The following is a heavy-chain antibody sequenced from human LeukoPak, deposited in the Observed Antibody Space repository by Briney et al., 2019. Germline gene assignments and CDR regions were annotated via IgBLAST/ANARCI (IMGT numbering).Heavy chain of an antibody. V-gene: IGHV1-18*01. Sequence: ASVKVCCKASRYTFYSYGITWVRQAPGQGLEWMGWISAYNGNTDYAQKLQGRVTMTTDTSTSTAYMELRSLRSDDTAVYYCARDQGRYYYMDVWGKGTTVTVSS. J-gene: IGHJ6*03. CDR3: ARDQGRYYYMDV. CDR1: RYTFYSYG. CDR2: ISAYNGNT.